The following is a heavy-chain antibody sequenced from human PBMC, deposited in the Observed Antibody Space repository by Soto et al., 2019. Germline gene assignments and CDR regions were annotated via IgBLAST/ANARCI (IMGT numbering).Heavy chain of an antibody. Sequence: GESLKISCEGSGYNFTNYWISWVRQMPGKDLEWMGRVDPTESQTNYSPSFEGSVTISADKSISTAYLQWSSLKASDTAVYYCASGGTYTRSWYSAGYWGQGTLVTVSS. CDR1: GYNFTNYW. CDR2: VDPTESQT. CDR3: ASGGTYTRSWYSAGY. D-gene: IGHD6-13*01. V-gene: IGHV5-10-1*01. J-gene: IGHJ4*02.